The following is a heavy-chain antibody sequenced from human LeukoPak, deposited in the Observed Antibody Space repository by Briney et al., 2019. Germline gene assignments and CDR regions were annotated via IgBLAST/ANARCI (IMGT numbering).Heavy chain of an antibody. CDR3: ARAPNAFDL. V-gene: IGHV4-4*02. J-gene: IGHJ3*01. Sequence: KTGGSLRLSCAASGFTFSSYAMSWVRQPPGKGLEWIGSVYYSGSTNYNPSLKSRVTISLDMSKNQFSLKLSSVTAADTAVYYCARAPNAFDLWGQGTMVTVSS. CDR1: GFTFSSYAM. CDR2: VYYSGST.